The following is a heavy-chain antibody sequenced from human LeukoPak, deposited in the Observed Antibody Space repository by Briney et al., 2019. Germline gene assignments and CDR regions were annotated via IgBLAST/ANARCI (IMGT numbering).Heavy chain of an antibody. D-gene: IGHD5-18*01. CDR1: GYTFTGYY. Sequence: ASVKVSCKASGYTFTGYYMHWVRQAPGQGLEWMGWINPNSGGTNHAQKFQGWVTMTRDTSISTAYMELSRLRSDDTAVYYCARGPGDGYSYGPPDFDYWGQGTLVTVSS. CDR2: INPNSGGT. V-gene: IGHV1-2*04. CDR3: ARGPGDGYSYGPPDFDY. J-gene: IGHJ4*02.